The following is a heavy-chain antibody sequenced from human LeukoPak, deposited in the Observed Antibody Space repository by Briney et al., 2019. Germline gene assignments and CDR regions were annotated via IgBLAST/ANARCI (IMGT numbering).Heavy chain of an antibody. J-gene: IGHJ4*02. CDR1: GFTFTSSA. V-gene: IGHV1-58*01. CDR3: ARGDISTGATPYYFDH. CDR2: IVVGSDNT. Sequence: SVKVSCKASGFTFTSSAVQWVRQARGQRLEWIGWIVVGSDNTNYAQKFQERVTITRDMSTSTAYMKLSSLRSEDTAVYYCARGDISTGATPYYFDHWGQGTLVTVSS. D-gene: IGHD3-9*01.